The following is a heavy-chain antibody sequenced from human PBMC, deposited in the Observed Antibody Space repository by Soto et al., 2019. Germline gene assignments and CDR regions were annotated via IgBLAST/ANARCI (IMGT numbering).Heavy chain of an antibody. J-gene: IGHJ2*01. CDR2: IYSGGGT. CDR1: GFTVSDNY. Sequence: PGGSLRLSCAASGFTVSDNYMSWVRQAPGKGLDWVSIIYSGGGTYYADSVKGRFTFSRDNSKNTLYLQMNSLRAEDTAVYYCARGNRGGNFRANHWYFDLWGRGTLVTVSS. V-gene: IGHV3-66*01. CDR3: ARGNRGGNFRANHWYFDL. D-gene: IGHD2-21*02.